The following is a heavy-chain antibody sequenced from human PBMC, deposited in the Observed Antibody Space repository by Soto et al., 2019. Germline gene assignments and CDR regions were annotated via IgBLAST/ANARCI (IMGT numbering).Heavy chain of an antibody. D-gene: IGHD6-13*01. CDR1: GGTFSSYA. V-gene: IGHV1-69*13. J-gene: IGHJ6*02. Sequence: GASVKVSCKASGGTFSSYAISWVRQAPGQGLEWMGGIIPIFGTANYAQKFQGRVTITADESTSTAYMELSSLRSEDTAVYYCARNPGYSSSWYRSGGYGMDVWGQGTTVTVSS. CDR2: IIPIFGTA. CDR3: ARNPGYSSSWYRSGGYGMDV.